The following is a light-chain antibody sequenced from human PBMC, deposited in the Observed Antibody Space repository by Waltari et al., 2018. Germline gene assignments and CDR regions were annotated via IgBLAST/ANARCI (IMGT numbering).Light chain of an antibody. CDR3: QQYYDSPLT. CDR1: ASVLFSSRNKNH. J-gene: IGKJ4*01. Sequence: DIVMTQSPDSLAVSMGARATINCKSSASVLFSSRNKNHLAWYQQKPGHPPKLPLYWASTRESGVPDRFSGSGSGTDFTLTISSLQAEDVAIYYCQQYYDSPLTFGGGTKVEIK. V-gene: IGKV4-1*01. CDR2: WAS.